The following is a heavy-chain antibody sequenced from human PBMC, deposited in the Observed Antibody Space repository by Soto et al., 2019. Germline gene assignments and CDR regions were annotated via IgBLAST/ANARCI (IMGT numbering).Heavy chain of an antibody. J-gene: IGHJ6*02. CDR1: GDSIGSTNW. D-gene: IGHD3-10*01. V-gene: IGHV4-4*02. CDR2: IYHNGST. Sequence: SETLSLTCAVSGDSIGSTNWWNWVRQPPGKGLEWIGDIYHNGSTNYNPSLRSRVTISVDTSKNQFSLKLTSVTVADTAVYYCARQGFGATHGLVDVWGQGTTVTVS. CDR3: ARQGFGATHGLVDV.